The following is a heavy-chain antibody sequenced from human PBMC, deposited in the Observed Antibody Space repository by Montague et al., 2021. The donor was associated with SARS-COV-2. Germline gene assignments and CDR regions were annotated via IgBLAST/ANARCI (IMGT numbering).Heavy chain of an antibody. D-gene: IGHD3-3*01. CDR3: ARFWSGYVDN. CDR2: IYYTGAT. J-gene: IGHJ4*02. Sequence: SETLSLTCSFSGGSIRSYYWSWIRLPPGKALEWLGYIYYTGATTHNPSLKSRVTISVDTSRSQFSLTLTSVTAADTAVYFCARFWSGYVDNWSQGTLVTVSS. V-gene: IGHV4-59*01. CDR1: GGSIRSYY.